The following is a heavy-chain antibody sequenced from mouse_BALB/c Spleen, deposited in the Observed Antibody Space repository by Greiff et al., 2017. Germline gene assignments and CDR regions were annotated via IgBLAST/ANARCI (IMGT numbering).Heavy chain of an antibody. J-gene: IGHJ1*01. CDR2: IYPGDGDT. CDR3: ARGYYGSSYWYFDV. V-gene: IGHV1-87*01. D-gene: IGHD1-1*01. Sequence: VQLQQSGAEPARPGASVKLSCKASGYTFTSYWMQWVKQRPGQGLEWIGAIYPGDGDTRYTQKFKGKATLTADKSSSTAYMQLSSLASEDSAVYYCARGYYGSSYWYFDVWGAGTTVTVSS. CDR1: GYTFTSYW.